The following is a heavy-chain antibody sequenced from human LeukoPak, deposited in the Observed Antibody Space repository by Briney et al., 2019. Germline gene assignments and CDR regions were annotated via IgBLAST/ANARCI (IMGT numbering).Heavy chain of an antibody. Sequence: GESLKISCKGSGYTFSSYWIGWVRQMPGKGLEWMGIICPGDSDTRYSPSLQGQVTISVDTSIGTAYLQWSSLKASDTAICYCARQNDFRLDYWGQGTLVTVSS. CDR3: ARQNDFRLDY. D-gene: IGHD3-3*01. V-gene: IGHV5-51*01. CDR2: ICPGDSDT. CDR1: GYTFSSYW. J-gene: IGHJ4*02.